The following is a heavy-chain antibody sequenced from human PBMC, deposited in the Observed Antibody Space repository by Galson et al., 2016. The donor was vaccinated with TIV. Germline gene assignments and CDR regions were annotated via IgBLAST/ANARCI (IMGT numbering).Heavy chain of an antibody. CDR1: GGSFSNLG. J-gene: IGHJ4*01. D-gene: IGHD5-18*01. CDR3: ARTSYTPMGY. Sequence: SVKVSCKASGGSFSNLGLNWVRQAPGQGLEWLGGILPISGQTHYAQKFQARVTITADESATTSVMELSSLTSDDTAVYYCARTSYTPMGYWGQGTLVTVSS. CDR2: ILPISGQT. V-gene: IGHV1-69*13.